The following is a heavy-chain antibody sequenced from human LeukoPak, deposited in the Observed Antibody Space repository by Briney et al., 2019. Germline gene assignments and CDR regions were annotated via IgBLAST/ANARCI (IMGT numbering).Heavy chain of an antibody. J-gene: IGHJ4*02. D-gene: IGHD3-22*01. CDR3: AKGFYYDSSGLFDY. CDR2: ISYDGSNK. CDR1: GFTFSSYA. Sequence: GGSLRLSCAASGFTFSSYAMHWVRQAPGKGLEWVAVISYDGSNKYYADSVKGRFTISRDNSKNTLYLQVNSLRAEDTAVYYCAKGFYYDSSGLFDYWGQGTLVTVSS. V-gene: IGHV3-30*04.